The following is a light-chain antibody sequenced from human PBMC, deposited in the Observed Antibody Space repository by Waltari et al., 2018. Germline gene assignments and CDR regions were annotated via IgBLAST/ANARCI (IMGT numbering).Light chain of an antibody. CDR1: NSDVGTYNL. CDR3: CSYAGLGIYV. Sequence: QSGLTQPASVSGSPGQSLTISCTGTNSDVGTYNLVSWYQQYPGKAPKLMVYEVTKRTSGVSDRFSGSKSGNTASLTISGLQSEDEADYYCCSYAGLGIYVFGTGTKVTVL. CDR2: EVT. J-gene: IGLJ1*01. V-gene: IGLV2-23*02.